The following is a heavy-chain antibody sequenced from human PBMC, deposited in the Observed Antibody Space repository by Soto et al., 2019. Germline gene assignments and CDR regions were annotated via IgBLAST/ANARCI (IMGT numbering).Heavy chain of an antibody. J-gene: IGHJ5*02. CDR2: IYYSGST. Sequence: SETLSLTCTVSGGSISSGGYYWSWIRQHPGKGLEWIGYIYYSGSTYYNPSLKSRVTISVDTSKNQFSLKLSSVTAADTAVYYCARASYEQLVLRWFDPWGQGTLVTVS. D-gene: IGHD6-13*01. CDR3: ARASYEQLVLRWFDP. V-gene: IGHV4-31*03. CDR1: GGSISSGGYY.